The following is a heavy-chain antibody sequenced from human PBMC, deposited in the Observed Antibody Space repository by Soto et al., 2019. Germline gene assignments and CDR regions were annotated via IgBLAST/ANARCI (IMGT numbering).Heavy chain of an antibody. CDR2: LYYSWST. J-gene: IGHJ6*02. CDR1: GSSISSSCNY. Sequence: SETLSLTCTVSGSSISSSCNYLGWIRLPPGKGLKWIGSLYYSWSTYSSPSLEGRVTISADTSKNQFSLNLTSVTAADTALYYCARLPWGWSYGYPPRFYTMDIWGQGTTVTVSS. V-gene: IGHV4-39*01. CDR3: ARLPWGWSYGYPPRFYTMDI. D-gene: IGHD3-16*01.